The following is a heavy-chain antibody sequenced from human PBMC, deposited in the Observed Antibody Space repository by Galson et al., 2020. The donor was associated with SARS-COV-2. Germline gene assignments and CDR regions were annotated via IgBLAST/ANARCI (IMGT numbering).Heavy chain of an antibody. J-gene: IGHJ3*02. Sequence: GGSLRLSCAASGFTFSSYAMHWVRQAPGKGLEWVAVISYDGSNKYYADSVKGRFTISRDNSKNTLYLQMNSLRAEDTAVYYCARPLYPTVVTPYAFDICGQGTMVTVSS. CDR2: ISYDGSNK. CDR3: ARPLYPTVVTPYAFDI. D-gene: IGHD4-17*01. CDR1: GFTFSSYA. V-gene: IGHV3-30-3*01.